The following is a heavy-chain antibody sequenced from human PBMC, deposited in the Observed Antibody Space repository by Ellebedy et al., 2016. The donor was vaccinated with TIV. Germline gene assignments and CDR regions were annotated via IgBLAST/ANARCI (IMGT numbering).Heavy chain of an antibody. D-gene: IGHD6-13*01. CDR3: ARDWRAAVGYTPSFDY. Sequence: PGGSLRLSCAASGFTFSGYAMHWVRQGPGRGLEWVAVISSDGSDKNYADSVKGRFTISRDNSKNMLYLQMNSLRAEDTAVYYCARDWRAAVGYTPSFDYWGQGTLVAVSS. V-gene: IGHV3-30*01. CDR2: ISSDGSDK. J-gene: IGHJ4*02. CDR1: GFTFSGYA.